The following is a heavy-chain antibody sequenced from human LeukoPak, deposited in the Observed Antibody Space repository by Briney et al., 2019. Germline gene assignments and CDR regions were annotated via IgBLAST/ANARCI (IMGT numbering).Heavy chain of an antibody. CDR1: GGFFSNYY. D-gene: IGHD7-27*01. V-gene: IGHV4-34*01. J-gene: IGHJ4*02. Sequence: SETLSLTCAVNGGFFSNYYWSWIRQPPGKGLDWIGEIKHSGSTNYNPSLKSRVTMSVDTSKNQFSLRLTSVTAADTALYYCARDTIPPRNATEQKTGTYYWGQGTLVTVSS. CDR3: ARDTIPPRNATEQKTGTYY. CDR2: IKHSGST.